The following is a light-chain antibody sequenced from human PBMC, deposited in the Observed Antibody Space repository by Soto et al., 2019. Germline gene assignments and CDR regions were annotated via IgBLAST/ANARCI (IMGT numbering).Light chain of an antibody. J-gene: IGKJ5*01. V-gene: IGKV3-20*01. CDR3: QQYGSSPPIT. Sequence: TQSPSILSASVGDRVTITCRSSQSVSSSYLAWYQQKPGQAPRLLIYGASSRATGIPDRFSGSGSGTEFTLTISRLEPEDFAVYYCQQYGSSPPITFGQGTRLEI. CDR2: GAS. CDR1: QSVSSSY.